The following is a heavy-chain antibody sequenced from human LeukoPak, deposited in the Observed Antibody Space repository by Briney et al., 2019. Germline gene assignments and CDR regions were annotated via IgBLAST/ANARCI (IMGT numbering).Heavy chain of an antibody. Sequence: SETLSLTCTVSGGSISSDYWSWFRQPAGKGLEWIGRIYTTGSTNYNPSLKSRLSMSVDTSKNHFSLKLSSVTAADTAVYYCARGVRHCSSASCYNYFDSWGQGTLVTVSS. CDR1: GGSISSDY. CDR3: ARGVRHCSSASCYNYFDS. V-gene: IGHV4-4*07. D-gene: IGHD2-2*02. J-gene: IGHJ4*02. CDR2: IYTTGST.